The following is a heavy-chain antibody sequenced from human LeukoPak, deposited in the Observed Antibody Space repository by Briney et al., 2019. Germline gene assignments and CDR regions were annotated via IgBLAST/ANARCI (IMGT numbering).Heavy chain of an antibody. D-gene: IGHD2-2*02. CDR1: GFTFSSYE. J-gene: IGHJ6*02. Sequence: GGSLRLSCAASGFTFSSYEVNWVRQAPGKGLEWVSYISSSGSTIYYADSVKGRFTISRDNAKNSLYLQMNSLRAEDTAVYYCARISTGGCSSTSCYTVFGCYGMDVWGQGTTVTVSS. CDR2: ISSSGSTI. V-gene: IGHV3-48*03. CDR3: ARISTGGCSSTSCYTVFGCYGMDV.